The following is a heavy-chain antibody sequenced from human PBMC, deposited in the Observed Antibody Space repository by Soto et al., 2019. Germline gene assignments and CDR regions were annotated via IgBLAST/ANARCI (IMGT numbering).Heavy chain of an antibody. CDR2: INPNSGDA. J-gene: IGHJ4*02. V-gene: IGHV1-2*02. Sequence: ASVKVSCKTSGYTFTGYYIHWVRQAPGQGLEWMGWINPNSGDAKYAQKFQGRITMTRDPSTAYMQLSTLSSDDTAVYYCARSLSTIGARPDYWGQGTLVTVSS. D-gene: IGHD6-6*01. CDR1: GYTFTGYY. CDR3: ARSLSTIGARPDY.